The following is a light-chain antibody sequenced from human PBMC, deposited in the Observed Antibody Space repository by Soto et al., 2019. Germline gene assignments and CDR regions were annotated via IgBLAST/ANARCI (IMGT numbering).Light chain of an antibody. CDR3: QQYGSSPHT. CDR2: DAS. Sequence: EIVLTQSPGTLSLSPGERATLSCRASQSVSSSYLAWYQHKPGQAPRLLIYDASSRATGIPDRFSGSGSGTDFTLTSSRLEPEDFAVYYCQQYGSSPHTFGQGTKLEIK. CDR1: QSVSSSY. J-gene: IGKJ2*01. V-gene: IGKV3-20*01.